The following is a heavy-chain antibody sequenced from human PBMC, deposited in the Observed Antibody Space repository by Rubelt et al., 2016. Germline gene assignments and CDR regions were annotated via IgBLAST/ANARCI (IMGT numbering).Heavy chain of an antibody. J-gene: IGHJ4*02. Sequence: QVQLQQWGAGLLKPSETLSLTCAVYGGSFSGYYWSWIRQPPGKGLEWIGEINRSGSTNYNPSLKRLVTISVETSKNQFYRKLSCVTAADTAVYYCARGTGIAAALKCDYWGQGTLVTVSS. D-gene: IGHD6-13*01. CDR3: ARGTGIAAALKCDY. CDR2: INRSGST. V-gene: IGHV4-34*01. CDR1: GGSFSGYY.